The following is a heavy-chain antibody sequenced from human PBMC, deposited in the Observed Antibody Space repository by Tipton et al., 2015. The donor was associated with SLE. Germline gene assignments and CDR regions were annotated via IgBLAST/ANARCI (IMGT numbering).Heavy chain of an antibody. V-gene: IGHV1-69*01. CDR2: IIPILGTV. Sequence: QSGAEVKKPGSSVEVSCKASGGIFRSYIFSWVRQAPGQGLEWMGGIIPILGTVNYAQKLQGRVTITADESTNTAYMELNSLRSEDTAVYYCARGEIVDGQGRNPDYWGQGTLVTVSS. CDR3: ARGEIVDGQGRNPDY. D-gene: IGHD1-14*01. CDR1: GGIFRSYI. J-gene: IGHJ4*02.